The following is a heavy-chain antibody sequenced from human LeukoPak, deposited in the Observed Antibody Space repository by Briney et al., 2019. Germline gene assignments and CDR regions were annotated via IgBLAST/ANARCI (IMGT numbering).Heavy chain of an antibody. Sequence: SETLSLTCTVSGGSISSGGYYWSWIRQHPGKGLEWIGYIYYSGSTYYNPSLKSRVTISVDTSKNQFSLKLSSVTAADTAVYYCAREGSFSAYYDFWSGYRGFDPWGQGTLVTVSS. CDR3: AREGSFSAYYDFWSGYRGFDP. CDR1: GGSISSGGYY. V-gene: IGHV4-31*03. J-gene: IGHJ5*02. D-gene: IGHD3-3*01. CDR2: IYYSGST.